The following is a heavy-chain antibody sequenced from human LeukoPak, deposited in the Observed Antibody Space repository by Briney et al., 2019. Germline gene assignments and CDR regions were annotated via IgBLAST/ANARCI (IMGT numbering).Heavy chain of an antibody. D-gene: IGHD3-10*01. CDR2: IYTSGST. CDR3: ARGTVRGAEDY. Sequence: PSQTLSLTCTVSGGSISSGSYYWSWIRQPAGKGLEWIGRIYTSGSTNYNPSLKSRVTISVDTSKNQFSLKLSSVTAADTAVYYCARGTVRGAEDYWGQGTLVTVSS. CDR1: GGSISSGSYY. J-gene: IGHJ4*02. V-gene: IGHV4-61*02.